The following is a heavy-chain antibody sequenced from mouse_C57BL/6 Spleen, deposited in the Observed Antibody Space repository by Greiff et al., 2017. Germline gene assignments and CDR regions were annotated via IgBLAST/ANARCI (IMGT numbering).Heavy chain of an antibody. Sequence: VQLQQSGPVLVKPGASVKMSCKASGYTFTDYYMNWVKQSHGKSLEWIGVINPYNGGTSYNQKFKGKATLTVDKSSSTAYMELNSLTSEDSAVYYCAREGDDYYYFDYWGQGTTLTVSS. J-gene: IGHJ2*01. CDR2: INPYNGGT. V-gene: IGHV1-19*01. CDR3: AREGDDYYYFDY. CDR1: GYTFTDYY. D-gene: IGHD2-4*01.